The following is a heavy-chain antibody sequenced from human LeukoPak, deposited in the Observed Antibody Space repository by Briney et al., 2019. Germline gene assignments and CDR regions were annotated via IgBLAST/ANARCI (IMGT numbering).Heavy chain of an antibody. V-gene: IGHV3-48*03. CDR2: ISSSGSNI. Sequence: GGSLRLSCAASGFTFSSYEMNWVRQAPGKGLEWVSYISSSGSNIKYADSVKGRFTISRGNAKNSVYLQMNSLRAEDTAVYYCARELWLAPSYWGQGTLVTVSS. D-gene: IGHD6-19*01. CDR3: ARELWLAPSY. CDR1: GFTFSSYE. J-gene: IGHJ4*02.